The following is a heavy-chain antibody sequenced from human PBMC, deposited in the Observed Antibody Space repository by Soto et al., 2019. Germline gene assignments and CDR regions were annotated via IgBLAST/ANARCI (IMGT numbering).Heavy chain of an antibody. J-gene: IGHJ5*02. CDR3: ARSRGWGKEVHNWFDL. CDR2: MNTNNLNT. D-gene: IGHD3-16*01. Sequence: QVQLVQSGAEVKKPGASVKVSCKASGYTFSDYGISWLRQAPGQGLEWMGWMNTNNLNTEYTQKPQGRVTMTTDTSTSTAYMELRSLKSDDTAFYYCARSRGWGKEVHNWFDLWGQGTLVTVSS. V-gene: IGHV1-18*04. CDR1: GYTFSDYG.